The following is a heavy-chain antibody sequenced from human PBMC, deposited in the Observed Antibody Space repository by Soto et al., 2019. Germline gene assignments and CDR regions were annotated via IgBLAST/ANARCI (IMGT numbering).Heavy chain of an antibody. CDR2: ISAYNGNT. D-gene: IGHD3-3*01. CDR1: GYTFTSYG. Sequence: ASVKVSCKASGYTFTSYGISWVRQAPGQGLEWMGWISAYNGNTNYAQKLQGRVTMTTDTSTSTAYMELRSLRSDDTAVYYCARLFGVVSPGSYYYGMDVWGQGTTVTV. CDR3: ARLFGVVSPGSYYYGMDV. V-gene: IGHV1-18*04. J-gene: IGHJ6*02.